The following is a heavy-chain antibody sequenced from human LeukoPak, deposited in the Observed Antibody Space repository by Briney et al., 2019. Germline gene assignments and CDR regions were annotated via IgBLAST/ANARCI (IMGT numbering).Heavy chain of an antibody. Sequence: GGSLRLSCAASGFTVSSNYMSWVHQAPGTGLERVSAIYSGGSTYYADSVKGRFSISRDSSKNTLYLQMNSLRADDTALYYCAREPRALGYYYYMDVWGKGTTVTVSS. CDR3: AREPRALGYYYYMDV. CDR2: IYSGGST. V-gene: IGHV3-53*01. D-gene: IGHD3-10*01. J-gene: IGHJ6*03. CDR1: GFTVSSNY.